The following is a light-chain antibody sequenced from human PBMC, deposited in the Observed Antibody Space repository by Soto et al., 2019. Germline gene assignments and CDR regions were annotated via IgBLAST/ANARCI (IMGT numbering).Light chain of an antibody. CDR3: QQYGSSPWT. J-gene: IGKJ1*01. CDR1: QSVSSSY. Sequence: EIVLTQSPGTLSLSPGERATLSCRASQSVSSSYLAWYQQKPNQAPMFLIYGASSRATGIPDRFSGSGSGTDFTLTISILEPEDFAVYYCQQYGSSPWTFGQGTKVDIK. CDR2: GAS. V-gene: IGKV3-20*01.